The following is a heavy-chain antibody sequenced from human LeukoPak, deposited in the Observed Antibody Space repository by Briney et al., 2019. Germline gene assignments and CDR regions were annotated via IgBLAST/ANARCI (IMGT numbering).Heavy chain of an antibody. CDR1: GGSVGSGSYY. CDR2: IYYSGSN. V-gene: IGHV4-61*01. CDR3: ARELVGLGYFDY. Sequence: SETLSLTCTVSGGSVGSGSYYWSWSRQPPGKGLEWIGFIYYSGSNNYNPSLKSRVSISVDKSKNQFSLKLSSVTAADTAVYYCARELVGLGYFDYWGQGTLVTVSS. J-gene: IGHJ4*02. D-gene: IGHD1-26*01.